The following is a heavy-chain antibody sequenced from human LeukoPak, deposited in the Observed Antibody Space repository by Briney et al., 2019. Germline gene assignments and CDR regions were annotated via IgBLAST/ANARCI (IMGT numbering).Heavy chain of an antibody. CDR2: IIPIFGTA. V-gene: IGHV1-69*05. CDR1: GGTFSIYA. CDR3: ASTSYYYGSGSYYISWFDP. Sequence: SVKVSCKASGGTFSIYAISWVRQAPGQGLEWMGGIIPIFGTANYAQKFQGRVTITTDESTSTAYMELSSLRSEDTAVYYCASTSYYYGSGSYYISWFDPWGQGTLVTVSS. D-gene: IGHD3-10*01. J-gene: IGHJ5*02.